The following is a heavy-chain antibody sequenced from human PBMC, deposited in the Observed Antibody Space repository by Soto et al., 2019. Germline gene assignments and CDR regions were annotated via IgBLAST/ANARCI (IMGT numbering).Heavy chain of an antibody. J-gene: IGHJ4*02. V-gene: IGHV3-53*01. CDR3: ARGRSSSPNYSFDY. CDR2: IYSGYGGGST. D-gene: IGHD6-6*01. CDR1: GFTVSSNY. Sequence: EVQLVESGGGLIQPGGSLRLSCAASGFTVSSNYMSWVRQAPGKGLEWVSVIYSGYGGGSTYYADSVKGRFTISRDNSKNALYLQMNSLRAEDTAVYYCARGRSSSPNYSFDYWGQGTLVTVSS.